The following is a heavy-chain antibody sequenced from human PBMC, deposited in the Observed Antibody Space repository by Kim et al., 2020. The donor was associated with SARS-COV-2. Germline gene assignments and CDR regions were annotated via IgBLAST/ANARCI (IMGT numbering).Heavy chain of an antibody. Sequence: GGSLRLSCAASGFTFSSYAMHWVRQAPGKGLEWVAVISYDGSNKYYVDSVKGRFTISRDNSKNTLYLQMNSLRAEDTAVYYCARDVFRVFGEPYGMDVWG. CDR2: ISYDGSNK. V-gene: IGHV3-30*04. CDR1: GFTFSSYA. CDR3: ARDVFRVFGEPYGMDV. D-gene: IGHD3-10*01. J-gene: IGHJ6*01.